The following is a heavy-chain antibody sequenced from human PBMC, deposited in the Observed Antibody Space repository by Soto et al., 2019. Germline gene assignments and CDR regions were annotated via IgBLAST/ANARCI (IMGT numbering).Heavy chain of an antibody. J-gene: IGHJ6*02. CDR3: ASPTYSGYARYYYYYGMDV. D-gene: IGHD5-12*01. CDR2: SIPIFGTA. CDR1: GGTFSSYA. V-gene: IGHV1-69*01. Sequence: QVQLVQSGAEVKKPGSSVKVSCKASGGTFSSYAISWVRQAPGQGLEWMGGSIPIFGTANYAQKFQGRVTITADESTSTAYMELSSLRSEDTAVYYCASPTYSGYARYYYYYGMDVWGQGTTVTVSS.